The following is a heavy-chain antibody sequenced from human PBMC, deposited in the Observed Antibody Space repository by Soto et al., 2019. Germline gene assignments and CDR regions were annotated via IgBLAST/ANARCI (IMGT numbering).Heavy chain of an antibody. J-gene: IGHJ4*02. CDR1: GFTFSSYW. CDR3: ARDRSGWIEVADTGYYFDY. CDR2: IKQDGSEK. D-gene: IGHD6-19*01. V-gene: IGHV3-7*01. Sequence: EVQLVESGGGLVQPGGSLRLSCAASGFTFSSYWMSWVRQAPGKGLGWVANIKQDGSEKYYVDSVKGRFTISRDNATNSLYLQMNSMRAEDTAVYYCARDRSGWIEVADTGYYFDYWGQGTLVTVSS.